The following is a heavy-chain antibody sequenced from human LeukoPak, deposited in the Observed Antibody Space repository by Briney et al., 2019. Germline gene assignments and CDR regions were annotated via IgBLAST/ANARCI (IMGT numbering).Heavy chain of an antibody. J-gene: IGHJ5*02. D-gene: IGHD3-3*01. CDR1: GFTFSSYE. Sequence: GGSLRLSCAASGFTFSSYEMNWVRRAPGKGLEWVSYISSSGSTIYYADSVKGRFTISRDNAKNSLYLQMNSLRAEDTAVYYCAREGVANWFDPWGQGTLVTVSS. V-gene: IGHV3-48*03. CDR2: ISSSGSTI. CDR3: AREGVANWFDP.